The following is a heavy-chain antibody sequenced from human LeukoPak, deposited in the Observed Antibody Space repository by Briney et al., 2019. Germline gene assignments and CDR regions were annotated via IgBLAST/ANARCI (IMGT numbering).Heavy chain of an antibody. CDR2: INPSGSST. CDR1: GYSFTSHY. J-gene: IGHJ4*02. V-gene: IGHV1-46*01. CDR3: ARSGSYYYDSSGFDY. D-gene: IGHD3-22*01. Sequence: ASVKVSCKASGYSFTSHYMHWVRQAPGQGLEWLGLINPSGSSTLYAQKFQGRVTMTRDMSTTTDYMELSSLRSEDTAVYYCARSGSYYYDSSGFDYWGQGTLVTVSS.